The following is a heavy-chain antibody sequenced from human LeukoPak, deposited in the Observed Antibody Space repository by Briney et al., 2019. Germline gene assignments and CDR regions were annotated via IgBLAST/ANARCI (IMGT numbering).Heavy chain of an antibody. CDR2: INPSDGSR. CDR1: RYTFSSYY. D-gene: IGHD1-1*01. J-gene: IGHJ5*02. CDR3: VRDGLQTRYSWNDEGRKNWFDP. Sequence: ASVKVSCKASRYTFSSYYMHWVRQAPGQGLEWMGIINPSDGSRKCAQKFQGRLSLTGDTSTNTVYMDLNSLSSEDTAVYYCVRDGLQTRYSWNDEGRKNWFDPWGQGTLVTVSS. V-gene: IGHV1-46*01.